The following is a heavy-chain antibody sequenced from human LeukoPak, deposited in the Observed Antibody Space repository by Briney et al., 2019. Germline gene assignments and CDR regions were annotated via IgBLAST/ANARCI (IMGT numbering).Heavy chain of an antibody. CDR3: ARDHDILAGSPFDY. V-gene: IGHV4-59*12. Sequence: SETLSLTCTVSGGSIRSYYWSWIRQPPGKGLEWIGYIYYSGSTKYNPSLKSRVTVSVDTSKNQLSLKLISVIAADTAVYYCARDHDILAGSPFDYWGQGILVTVSS. CDR2: IYYSGST. D-gene: IGHD3-9*01. J-gene: IGHJ4*02. CDR1: GGSIRSYY.